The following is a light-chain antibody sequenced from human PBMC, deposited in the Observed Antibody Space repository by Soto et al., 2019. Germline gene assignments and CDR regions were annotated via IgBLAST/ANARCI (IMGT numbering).Light chain of an antibody. CDR2: HVS. Sequence: QSVLTQPASVSGSPGQSITISCTGTSSDFGGYNYVSWYRQYPGKVPKLLIYHVSNRPSGVSNRFSGSKSGNTASLTISGLQAEDEADYFCTSFTSDNLYVFGTGTKVTVL. CDR1: SSDFGGYNY. J-gene: IGLJ1*01. V-gene: IGLV2-14*03. CDR3: TSFTSDNLYV.